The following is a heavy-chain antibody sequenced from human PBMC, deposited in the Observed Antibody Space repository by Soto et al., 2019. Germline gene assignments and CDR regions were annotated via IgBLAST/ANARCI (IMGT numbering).Heavy chain of an antibody. CDR2: IKSKTDGGTT. D-gene: IGHD2-21*02. Sequence: EVQLVESGGGLVKPGGSLRLSCAASGFTFSNAWMSWVRQAPGKGLEWVGRIKSKTDGGTTDYAAPVKGRFTISRDDSKNTLYLQMNSLKTEDTAVYYCTTDPSHIVVVTAVHWGQGTLVTVSS. CDR1: GFTFSNAW. CDR3: TTDPSHIVVVTAVH. J-gene: IGHJ4*02. V-gene: IGHV3-15*01.